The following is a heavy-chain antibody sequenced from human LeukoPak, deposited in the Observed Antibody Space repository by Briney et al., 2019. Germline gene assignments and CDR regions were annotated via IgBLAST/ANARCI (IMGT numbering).Heavy chain of an antibody. D-gene: IGHD1-26*01. CDR3: ARGGSYFDY. J-gene: IGHJ4*02. Sequence: GGSLRLSCAASGFTVSSNYMSWVRQAPGKGPEWVASISSSSNYIYYVDSVKGRFTISRDNAKNSLYLQTNSLRAEDTAVYYCARGGSYFDYWGQGTLVTVSS. CDR2: ISSSSNYI. CDR1: GFTVSSNY. V-gene: IGHV3-21*01.